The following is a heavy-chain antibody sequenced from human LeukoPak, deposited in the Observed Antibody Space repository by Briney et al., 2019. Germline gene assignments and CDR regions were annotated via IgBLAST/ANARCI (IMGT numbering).Heavy chain of an antibody. J-gene: IGHJ3*02. CDR2: ISGSGGST. D-gene: IGHD1-1*01. CDR1: GFPFSSYA. CDR3: AKFLWNDVHDAFDI. V-gene: IGHV3-23*01. Sequence: GGSLTLSCAASGFPFSSYAMSWVRQAPGKGLEWVSAISGSGGSTYYADSVKGRFTISRDNSKNTLYLQMNSLGAEDTAVYYCAKFLWNDVHDAFDIWGQGTMVTVSS.